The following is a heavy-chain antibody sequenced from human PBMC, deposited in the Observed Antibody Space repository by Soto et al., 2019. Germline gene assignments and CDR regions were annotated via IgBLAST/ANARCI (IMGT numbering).Heavy chain of an antibody. CDR1: GFSVSATS. CDR2: MHRGGTT. D-gene: IGHD5-18*01. V-gene: IGHV3-53*01. CDR3: ARVNTTLVDHFDC. J-gene: IGHJ4*02. Sequence: PGGSLRLSCVVSGFSVSATSIFWVRQATGKGLEWVSLMHRGGTTDNADSVKGRFTTSRDKSKNTLYLHMNGLRVEDTAVYYRARVNTTLVDHFDCWGQGTLVTVSS.